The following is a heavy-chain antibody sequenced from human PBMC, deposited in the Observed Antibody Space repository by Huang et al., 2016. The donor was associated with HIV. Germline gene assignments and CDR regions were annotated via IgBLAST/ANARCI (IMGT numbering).Heavy chain of an antibody. D-gene: IGHD3-16*01. CDR2: ISSSSSYI. CDR3: ARDDGAVCNFDY. CDR1: GFTFSYYS. J-gene: IGHJ4*02. V-gene: IGHV3-21*01. Sequence: EVQLVESGGSLVKPGGSLSLSCAASGFTFSYYSMNWVRQAPGKGLEWVSSISSSSSYIDDADSVKGRFTISRDNAKNSLYLQMNSLRADDTAVYYCARDDGAVCNFDYWGQGTLVTVSS.